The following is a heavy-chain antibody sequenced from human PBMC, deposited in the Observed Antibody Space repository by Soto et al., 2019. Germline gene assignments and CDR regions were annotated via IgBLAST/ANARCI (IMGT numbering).Heavy chain of an antibody. CDR3: ARQAYYGSGSYYD. CDR1: VGSISSSSYY. CDR2: IYYSGST. J-gene: IGHJ4*02. D-gene: IGHD3-10*01. Sequence: SATLSLTCTVSVGSISSSSYYWGWIRQPPGKGLEWTGSIYYSGSTYYNPSLKSRVTISVDTSKNQFSLKLSSVTAADTAVYYCARQAYYGSGSYYDWGQGTLVTVSS. V-gene: IGHV4-39*01.